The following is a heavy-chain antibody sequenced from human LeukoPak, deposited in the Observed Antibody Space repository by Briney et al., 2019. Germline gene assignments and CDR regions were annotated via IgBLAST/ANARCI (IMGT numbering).Heavy chain of an antibody. J-gene: IGHJ4*02. CDR2: INPNSGGT. CDR1: GYTFTSYG. CDR3: ARVDGSGSFDY. V-gene: IGHV1-2*02. D-gene: IGHD3-10*01. Sequence: ASVKVSCKASGYTFTSYGISWVRQAPGQGLEWMGWINPNSGGTNYAQKFQGRVTMTRDTSISTAYMELSRLRSDDTAVYYCARVDGSGSFDYWGQGTLVTVSS.